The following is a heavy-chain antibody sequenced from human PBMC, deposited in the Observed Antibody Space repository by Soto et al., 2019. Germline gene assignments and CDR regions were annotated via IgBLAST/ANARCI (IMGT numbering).Heavy chain of an antibody. Sequence: PVGSLRLSCAASGFTFSSYSMNWVRQAPGKGLEWVSSISSSSSYIYYADSVKGRFTISRDNAKNSLYLQMNSLRAEDTAVYYCARGTTEHYDILTGYYTYIDYWGQGTLVTVSS. V-gene: IGHV3-21*01. J-gene: IGHJ4*02. CDR2: ISSSSSYI. CDR1: GFTFSSYS. CDR3: ARGTTEHYDILTGYYTYIDY. D-gene: IGHD3-9*01.